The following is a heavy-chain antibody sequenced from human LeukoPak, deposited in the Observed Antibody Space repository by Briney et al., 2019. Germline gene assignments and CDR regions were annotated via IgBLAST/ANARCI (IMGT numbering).Heavy chain of an antibody. CDR2: ISYDGSSE. CDR3: AREYMWRRSDYYYGMDV. J-gene: IGHJ6*02. CDR1: GFTFSNYA. D-gene: IGHD2-21*01. V-gene: IGHV3-30*14. Sequence: GGSLRLSCAASGFTFSNYAIHWVRQAPGKGLEWVAVISYDGSSEYYADSVKGRFTISRDNSKNTLYLQMNSLRAEDTAVYYCAREYMWRRSDYYYGMDVWGQGTTVTVSS.